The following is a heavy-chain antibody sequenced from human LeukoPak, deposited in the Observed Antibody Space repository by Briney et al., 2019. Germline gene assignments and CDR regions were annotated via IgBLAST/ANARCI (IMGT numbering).Heavy chain of an antibody. D-gene: IGHD3/OR15-3a*01. Sequence: GGSLRLSCAASGFTFTSAWMNWVRQAPGKGLEWVGRIRSKTDGGTTDYAAPVKGRFTISRDDSENTLHLQMTSLKTEDTAVYYCTTDPLVWFAFDLWGRGTLVTVSS. CDR3: TTDPLVWFAFDL. CDR1: GFTFTSAW. J-gene: IGHJ2*01. V-gene: IGHV3-15*01. CDR2: IRSKTDGGTT.